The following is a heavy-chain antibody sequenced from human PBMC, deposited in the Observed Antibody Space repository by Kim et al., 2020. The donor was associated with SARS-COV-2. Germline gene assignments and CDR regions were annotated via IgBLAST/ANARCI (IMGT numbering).Heavy chain of an antibody. Sequence: YNPSLKSRVTISVDTSKNQFSLKLSSVTAADTAVYYCARSDVDTAMVIVYWGQGTLVTVSS. J-gene: IGHJ4*02. D-gene: IGHD5-18*01. V-gene: IGHV4-39*07. CDR3: ARSDVDTAMVIVY.